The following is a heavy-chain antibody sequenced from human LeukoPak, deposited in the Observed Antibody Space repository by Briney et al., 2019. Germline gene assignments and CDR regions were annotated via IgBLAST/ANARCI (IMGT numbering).Heavy chain of an antibody. D-gene: IGHD3-10*01. V-gene: IGHV4-61*01. CDR3: ARALYGSGSYYAMIGAFDI. J-gene: IGHJ3*02. Sequence: PSETLSLTCTVSGGSVSSGSYYWSWIRQPPGKGLEWIGYIYYSGSTHYNPSLKSRATISVDTSKNQFSLKLSSVTAADTAVYYCARALYGSGSYYAMIGAFDIWGQGTMVTVSS. CDR1: GGSVSSGSYY. CDR2: IYYSGST.